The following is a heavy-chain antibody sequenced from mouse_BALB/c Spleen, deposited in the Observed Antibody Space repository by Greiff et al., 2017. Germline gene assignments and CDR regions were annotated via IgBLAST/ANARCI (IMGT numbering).Heavy chain of an antibody. D-gene: IGHD1-1*01. CDR3: ARDDDYDGSSDAMDD. CDR1: GFTFSSYA. Sequence: EVQRVESGGGLVKPGGSLKLSCAASGFTFSSYAMSWVRQSPEKRLEWVAEISSGGSYTYYPATVTGRFTIPRDNAKNTLYLEMSSLRTEDTAMYYCARDDDYDGSSDAMDDWGQGTSVTVSS. J-gene: IGHJ4*01. V-gene: IGHV5-9-4*01. CDR2: ISSGGSYT.